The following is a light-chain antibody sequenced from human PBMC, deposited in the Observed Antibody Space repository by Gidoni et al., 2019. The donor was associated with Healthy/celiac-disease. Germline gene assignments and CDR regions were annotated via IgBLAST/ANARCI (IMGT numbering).Light chain of an antibody. J-gene: IGKJ1*01. Sequence: DIQMTQSPSSLSASVGDRVTITCRASQSSSSYLNWYQQKPGKAPKLLIYAASSLQSGVPSRCSGSGAGTDFTLTISSLQPEDFANYYCQQSYSTLWTFGQGTKVEIK. CDR2: AAS. V-gene: IGKV1-39*01. CDR3: QQSYSTLWT. CDR1: QSSSSY.